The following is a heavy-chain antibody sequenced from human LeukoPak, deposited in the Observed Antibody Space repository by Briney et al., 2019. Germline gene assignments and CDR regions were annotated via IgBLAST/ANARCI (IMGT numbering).Heavy chain of an antibody. CDR1: GGPINSGDSY. V-gene: IGHV4-30-4*01. CDR3: ARVPYGSGTYYFDF. CDR2: ISYSGSP. D-gene: IGHD3-10*01. Sequence: PSQTLSLTCTVSGGPINSGDSYWSWIRQPPGKSLEWIGYISYSGSPHYNPSLRSRVAISGDTSKNQFSLRLGSVTAADTAVYYCARVPYGSGTYYFDFWGQGILVTVSS. J-gene: IGHJ4*02.